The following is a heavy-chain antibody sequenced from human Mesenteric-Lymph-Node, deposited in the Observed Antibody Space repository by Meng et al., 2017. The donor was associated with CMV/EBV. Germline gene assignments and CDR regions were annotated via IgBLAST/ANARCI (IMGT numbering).Heavy chain of an antibody. V-gene: IGHV3-7*01. CDR2: IKPGGGEN. Sequence: GESLKISCAASGFSFSSYWMSWVRQAPGRGLEWVANIKPGGGENYFADSVRGRFRISRDNAENSLYLQMYGLTTEDTAVYYCAREMRYCSGNTCYTNWYFDLWGRGTLVTVSS. D-gene: IGHD2-15*01. CDR3: AREMRYCSGNTCYTNWYFDL. J-gene: IGHJ2*01. CDR1: GFSFSSYW.